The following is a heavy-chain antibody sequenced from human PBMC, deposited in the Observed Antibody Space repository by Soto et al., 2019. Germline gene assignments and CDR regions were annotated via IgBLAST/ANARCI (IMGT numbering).Heavy chain of an antibody. V-gene: IGHV3-7*03. CDR2: INPDGSAK. CDR3: ARATD. J-gene: IGHJ4*02. CDR1: GFTFSSDW. Sequence: EVQLVESGGGLVQPGGSLTLSCAASGFTFSSDWMSWVRQVPGKGLEWVANINPDGSAKDYVESVKGRFIISRDNAKNSLHLQMNSLRDDDTAVYFCARATDWGRGSVVTVSS.